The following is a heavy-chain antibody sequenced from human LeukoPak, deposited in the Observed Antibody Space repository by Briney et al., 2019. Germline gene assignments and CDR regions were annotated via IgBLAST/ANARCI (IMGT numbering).Heavy chain of an antibody. CDR2: IYHSGST. D-gene: IGHD6-6*01. V-gene: IGHV4-38-2*01. CDR3: ARRFSNSHFDY. CDR1: GYSISSGYY. J-gene: IGHJ4*02. Sequence: TSETLSLTCAVSGYSISSGYYWGWIRQPPGKGLEWIGSIYHSGSTYYNPSLKSRVTISVDTSKNQFSLKLSSVTAADTAVYYCARRFSNSHFDYWGQGTLVTVSS.